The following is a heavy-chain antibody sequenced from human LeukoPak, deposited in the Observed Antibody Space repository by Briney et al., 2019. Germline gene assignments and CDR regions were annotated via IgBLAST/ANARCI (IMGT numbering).Heavy chain of an antibody. J-gene: IGHJ3*02. D-gene: IGHD3-10*01. CDR2: ISAYNDNK. V-gene: IGHV1-18*01. Sequence: ASVRDSRKASGYTFTSYGISWVRQAPGQGLEWMGWISAYNDNKKYAQKFQSRVTMTTDTSTSTAYMEQRSLRSDDTAVYYCARDPRVIGEFHGCAFDIWRKGTMDTVSS. CDR1: GYTFTSYG. CDR3: ARDPRVIGEFHGCAFDI.